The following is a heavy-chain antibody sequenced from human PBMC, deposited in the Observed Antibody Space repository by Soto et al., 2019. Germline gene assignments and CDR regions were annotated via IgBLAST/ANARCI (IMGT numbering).Heavy chain of an antibody. V-gene: IGHV3-23*01. D-gene: IGHD4-17*01. J-gene: IGHJ4*02. Sequence: EVHLLESGGTLVQPGGSLRLSCAASGFDFSTYAMTWVRQAPGKGLEWVSGIINSGATTYYADSVKGRFTISRDNSRNTPDLQINSLEVGHTANYFRSEGWPGTSSVTSDFWGQGTLVTVSS. CDR1: GFDFSTYA. CDR3: SEGWPGTSSVTSDF. CDR2: IINSGATT.